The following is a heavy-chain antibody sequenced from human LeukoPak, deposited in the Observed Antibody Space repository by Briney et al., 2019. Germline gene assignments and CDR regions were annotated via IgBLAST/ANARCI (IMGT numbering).Heavy chain of an antibody. CDR3: ARYRVTFTMVRGVLYDAFDI. CDR1: GGSFSGYY. V-gene: IGHV4-34*01. D-gene: IGHD3-10*01. Sequence: SETLSLTCAVYGGSFSGYYWSWIRQPPGKGLEWIGEINHSGSTNYNPSLKSRVTISVDTSKNQSSLKLSSVTAADTAVYYCARYRVTFTMVRGVLYDAFDIWGQGTMVTVSS. CDR2: INHSGST. J-gene: IGHJ3*02.